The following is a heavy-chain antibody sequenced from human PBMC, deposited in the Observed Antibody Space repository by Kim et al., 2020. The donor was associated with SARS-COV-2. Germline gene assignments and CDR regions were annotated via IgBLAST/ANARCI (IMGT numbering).Heavy chain of an antibody. J-gene: IGHJ6*02. V-gene: IGHV4-59*01. D-gene: IGHD2-2*01. Sequence: TNYNPSLKSRVTISVDTSKNQFSLKLSSVTAADTAVYYCARNYAPLGMDVWGQGTTVTVSS. CDR2: T. CDR3: ARNYAPLGMDV.